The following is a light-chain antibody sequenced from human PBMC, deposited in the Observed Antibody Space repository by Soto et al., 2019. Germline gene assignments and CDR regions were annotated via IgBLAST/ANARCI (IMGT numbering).Light chain of an antibody. V-gene: IGKV3-20*01. Sequence: EIVLTQSPGTLSLSPGERATLSCRASQSVSSSYLAWYQQKPGQAPRLLIYGASSRATGIPDRFSGSGSGTAFTLTISRLEPEDCALYYFLQYGSSSRIFGQGPKREIK. CDR2: GAS. CDR3: LQYGSSSRI. J-gene: IGKJ2*01. CDR1: QSVSSSY.